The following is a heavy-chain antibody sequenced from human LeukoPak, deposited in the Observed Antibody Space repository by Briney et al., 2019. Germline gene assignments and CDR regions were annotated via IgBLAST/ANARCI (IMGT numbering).Heavy chain of an antibody. J-gene: IGHJ4*02. CDR2: INPSGGST. D-gene: IGHD3-3*01. CDR1: GYTLTSYY. Sequence: ASVKVSCKASGYTLTSYYMHWVRQAPGQGLEWMGIINPSGGSTSYAQKFQGRVTMTRDTSTSTVYMELSSLRSEDTAVYYCASDLTNYDFWSGYYGGDYWGQGTLVTVSS. V-gene: IGHV1-46*01. CDR3: ASDLTNYDFWSGYYGGDY.